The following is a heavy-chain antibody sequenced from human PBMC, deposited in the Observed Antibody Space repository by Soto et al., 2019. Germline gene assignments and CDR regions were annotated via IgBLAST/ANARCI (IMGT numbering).Heavy chain of an antibody. J-gene: IGHJ6*02. CDR2: INPSGGST. CDR1: GYTFTSYY. D-gene: IGHD3-10*01. Sequence: ASVKVSCKASGYTFTSYYMHWVRQAPGQGLEWMGIINPSGGSTSYAQKFQGRVTMTRDTSTSTVYMELSSLRSEDTAVYYCARDSEKLWFVELSRPDYGMDVWGQWTTVTVSS. CDR3: ARDSEKLWFVELSRPDYGMDV. V-gene: IGHV1-46*01.